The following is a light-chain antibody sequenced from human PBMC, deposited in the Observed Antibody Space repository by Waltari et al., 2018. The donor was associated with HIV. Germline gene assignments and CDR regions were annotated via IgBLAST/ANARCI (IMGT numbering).Light chain of an antibody. CDR3: MIWHSSAVV. CDR2: YKSDSDK. J-gene: IGLJ2*01. Sequence: QAVLTQPSSLSASPGASASLTCTLRSGTNVGTYRLYWYQQQPGSPPQSLLRYKSDSDKQPGSGVPSRFSGSKDASANAGILLISGLQSEDEADYYCMIWHSSAVVFGGGTKLTVL. CDR1: SGTNVGTYR. V-gene: IGLV5-45*03.